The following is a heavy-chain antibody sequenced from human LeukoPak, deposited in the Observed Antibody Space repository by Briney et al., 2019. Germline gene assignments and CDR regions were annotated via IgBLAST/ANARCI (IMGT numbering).Heavy chain of an antibody. CDR2: IYTSGST. V-gene: IGHV4-4*07. D-gene: IGHD3-9*01. CDR3: AREENILTGYYPPNFDY. Sequence: SETLSLTCAVYGGSFSSYYWSWIRQPAGKGLEWVGRIYTSGSTNYNPSLKSRVTMSVDTSKNQFSLKLSSVTAADTAVYYCAREENILTGYYPPNFDYWGQGTLVTVSS. J-gene: IGHJ4*02. CDR1: GGSFSSYY.